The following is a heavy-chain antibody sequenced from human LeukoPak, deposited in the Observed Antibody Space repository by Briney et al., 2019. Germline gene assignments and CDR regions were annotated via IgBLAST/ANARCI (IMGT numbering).Heavy chain of an antibody. Sequence: SGTLPLTCAVSGGSISSSNWWSWVRQPPGKGLEWIGEIYHSGSTNYNPSLKSRVTISVDKSKNQFSLKLSSVTAADTAVYYCARDPRYSSSWYLLDYYYYGMDVWGQGTTVTVSS. CDR2: IYHSGST. V-gene: IGHV4-4*02. CDR1: GGSISSSNW. CDR3: ARDPRYSSSWYLLDYYYYGMDV. J-gene: IGHJ6*02. D-gene: IGHD6-13*01.